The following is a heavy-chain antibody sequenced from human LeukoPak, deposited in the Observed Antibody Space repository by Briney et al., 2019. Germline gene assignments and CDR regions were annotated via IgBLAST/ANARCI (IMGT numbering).Heavy chain of an antibody. CDR3: AKDHFSTTGTSSDDWYFDV. CDR2: ISGNGVAA. J-gene: IGHJ2*01. D-gene: IGHD1-1*01. Sequence: GGSLRLSCIASGFKFSNYAMSWVRQAPGKGLEWVAAISGNGVAAYYSDSVKGRFSISRDNSKNTLFLQMDGLGAEDTAVYYCAKDHFSTTGTSSDDWYFDVWGRGALVTVAS. CDR1: GFKFSNYA. V-gene: IGHV3-23*01.